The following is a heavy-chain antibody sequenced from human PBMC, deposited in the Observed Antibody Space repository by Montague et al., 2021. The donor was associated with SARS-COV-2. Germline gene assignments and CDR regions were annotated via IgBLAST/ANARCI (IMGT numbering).Heavy chain of an antibody. V-gene: IGHV4-59*01. Sequence: SETLSLTCTVSGGSISSYYWSWIRQPPGKGLEWIGYISYSGSTSYNPSLKSRVTMSVDTSKNHFSLKLNSVTAADTAVYYCARDGCSGGSCYYNWFDPWGQGTLVTVSS. CDR3: ARDGCSGGSCYYNWFDP. CDR2: ISYSGST. J-gene: IGHJ5*02. CDR1: GGSISSYY. D-gene: IGHD2-15*01.